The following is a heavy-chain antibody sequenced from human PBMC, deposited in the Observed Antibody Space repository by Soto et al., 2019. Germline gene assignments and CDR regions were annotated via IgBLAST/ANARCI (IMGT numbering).Heavy chain of an antibody. CDR1: GFTFTSSA. V-gene: IGHV1-58*01. D-gene: IGHD3-9*01. CDR2: IVVGSGNT. CDR3: AAGDILTGYGYFDY. Sequence: ASVKVSCKASGFTFTSSALQWVRQARGQRLEWIGWIVVGSGNTNYAQKFQERVTITRDMSTSTAYMELSSLRSEDTAVYSCAAGDILTGYGYFDYWGQGTLVTVSS. J-gene: IGHJ4*02.